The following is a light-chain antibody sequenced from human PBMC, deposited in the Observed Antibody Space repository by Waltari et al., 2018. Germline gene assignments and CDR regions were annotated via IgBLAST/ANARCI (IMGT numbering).Light chain of an antibody. CDR3: CSYAGSSTHVL. CDR1: SSDVGGYTY. J-gene: IGLJ2*01. CDR2: DVS. V-gene: IGLV2-23*02. Sequence: QSALTQPASVSGSPGQSITISCTGPSSDVGGYTYFSWYKQYPDKAPKLMFYDVSKRPSGVSNRFSGSKSGNTASLTISGLQAEDEADYYCCSYAGSSTHVLFGGGTKLTVL.